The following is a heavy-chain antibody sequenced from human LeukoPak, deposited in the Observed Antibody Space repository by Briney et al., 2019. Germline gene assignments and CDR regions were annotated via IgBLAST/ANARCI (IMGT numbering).Heavy chain of an antibody. D-gene: IGHD2-15*01. V-gene: IGHV1-46*01. CDR3: AAPFQRLDSPFGDYGMDV. Sequence: GASVKVSCKASGYTFTSYYMHWVRQAPGQGLEWMGIINPSGGSTSYAQKFQGRVTMTRDTSTSTVYMELSSLRSEDTAVYYCAAPFQRLDSPFGDYGMDVWGQGTTVTVSS. J-gene: IGHJ6*02. CDR1: GYTFTSYY. CDR2: INPSGGST.